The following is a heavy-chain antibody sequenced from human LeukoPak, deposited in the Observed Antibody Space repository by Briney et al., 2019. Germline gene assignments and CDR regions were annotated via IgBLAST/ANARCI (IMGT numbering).Heavy chain of an antibody. D-gene: IGHD4-17*01. CDR2: MNPNSGNT. CDR1: GYTFTSYD. V-gene: IGHV1-8*01. CDR3: ARDYGDYFSRFDY. Sequence: ASVKVSCKASGYTFTSYDINWVRQATGQGLEWMGWMNPNSGNTGYAQRFQGRVTMTRNTSISTAYMELSSLRSEDTAVYYCARDYGDYFSRFDYWGQGTLVTVSS. J-gene: IGHJ4*02.